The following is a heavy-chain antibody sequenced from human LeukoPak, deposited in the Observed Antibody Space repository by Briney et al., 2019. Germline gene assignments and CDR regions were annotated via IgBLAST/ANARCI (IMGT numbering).Heavy chain of an antibody. CDR1: GYTFTSYD. CDR3: AIGLGYCNSTSCYVWFDP. J-gene: IGHJ5*02. V-gene: IGHV1-8*01. Sequence: ASVKVSCKASGYTFTSYDINWVRQATGQGLEWMGWMNPNSGNTGYAQKFQGRVTMTRNTSISTAYMELSSLRSEDTAVYYCAIGLGYCNSTSCYVWFDPWGQGTLVTVSS. D-gene: IGHD2-2*01. CDR2: MNPNSGNT.